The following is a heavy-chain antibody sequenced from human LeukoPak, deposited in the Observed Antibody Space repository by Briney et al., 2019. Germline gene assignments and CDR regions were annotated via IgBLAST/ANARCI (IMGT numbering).Heavy chain of an antibody. J-gene: IGHJ4*02. CDR2: ISGSDGST. V-gene: IGHV3-23*01. CDR1: GFTFSSYA. D-gene: IGHD6-13*01. CDR3: AERMSGQLVPKYFDY. Sequence: GGSLRLSCAASGFTFSSYAMSWVRQAPGKGLEWVSAISGSDGSTYYADSVKGRFTISRDNSKNTLYLQMNSLRAEDTAVYYCAERMSGQLVPKYFDYWGQGTLVTVSS.